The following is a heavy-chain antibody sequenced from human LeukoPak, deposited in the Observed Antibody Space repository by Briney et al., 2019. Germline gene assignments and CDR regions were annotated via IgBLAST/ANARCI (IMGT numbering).Heavy chain of an antibody. CDR1: GFTVTTLA. Sequence: GGSLRLSCAASGFTVTTLAMTWVRQAPGKGLEWVSVIGESDGRTYYADSVKGRFTISREESKNTLYLQMNSLRAEDTAVYYCAKGPTDSCWEKLHDWGQGTLVTVSS. D-gene: IGHD1-26*01. CDR3: AKGPTDSCWEKLHD. CDR2: IGESDGRT. V-gene: IGHV3-23*01. J-gene: IGHJ4*02.